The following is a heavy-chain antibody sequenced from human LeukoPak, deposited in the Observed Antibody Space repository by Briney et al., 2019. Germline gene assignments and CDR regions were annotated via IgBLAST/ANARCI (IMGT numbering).Heavy chain of an antibody. CDR2: INPSGGST. J-gene: IGHJ5*02. D-gene: IGHD3-9*01. CDR1: GYTFTSYY. Sequence: ASVKVSCKASGYTFTSYYIHWARQAPGEGLEWLGIINPSGGSTSYAQKFQGRVTMTRDTSTSTVYMELSSLRSEDTAVYYCARGRGNYDILTGLFDPWGQGTLVTVSS. CDR3: ARGRGNYDILTGLFDP. V-gene: IGHV1-46*01.